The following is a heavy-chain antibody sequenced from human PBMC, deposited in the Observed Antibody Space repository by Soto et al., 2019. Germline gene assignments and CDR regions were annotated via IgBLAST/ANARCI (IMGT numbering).Heavy chain of an antibody. CDR2: INSDGSGT. CDR3: AKETAYAMDV. Sequence: EVQLVESGGGLVQPGGSLRLSCAASGFDFSNSWLHWVRQGPGKGLVWVSHINSDGSGTTYADSVKGRFTISRDNAKNTGYQQMNSLRAEDTAVYYCAKETAYAMDVWGQGTRVTVSS. J-gene: IGHJ6*02. CDR1: GFDFSNSW. V-gene: IGHV3-74*01.